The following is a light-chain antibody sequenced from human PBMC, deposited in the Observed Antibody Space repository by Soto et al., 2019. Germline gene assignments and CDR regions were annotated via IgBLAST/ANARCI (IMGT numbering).Light chain of an antibody. CDR2: LEGSGSY. CDR3: ETWDSNTHTV. Sequence: QPVLTQSSSASASLGSSVKLTCTLSSGHSSYIIAWHQQQPGKAPRYLMKLEGSGSYNKGSAVPDRFSGSSSGADRYLTISNLQFEDEADYYCETWDSNTHTVFGGGTQLTVL. CDR1: SGHSSYI. V-gene: IGLV4-60*02. J-gene: IGLJ3*02.